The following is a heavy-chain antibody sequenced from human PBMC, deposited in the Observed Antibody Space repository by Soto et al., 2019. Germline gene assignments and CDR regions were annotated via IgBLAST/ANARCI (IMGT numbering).Heavy chain of an antibody. D-gene: IGHD2-15*01. Sequence: LSLTCSVSGGSISSSNWWSWVRQPPGKGLEWIGEIYHSGSTNYNPSLKSRVTISVDKSKNQFSLKLSSVTAADTAVYYCARDGGLGWNKVVRRYCQHWGQGTMVTVXS. CDR1: GGSISSSNW. J-gene: IGHJ1*01. CDR3: ARDGGLGWNKVVRRYCQH. CDR2: IYHSGST. V-gene: IGHV4-4*02.